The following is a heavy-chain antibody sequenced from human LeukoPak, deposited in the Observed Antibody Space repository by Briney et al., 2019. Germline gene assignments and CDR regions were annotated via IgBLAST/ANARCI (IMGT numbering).Heavy chain of an antibody. CDR1: GGSITSYY. J-gene: IGHJ6*02. D-gene: IGHD4-4*01. Sequence: SETLSLTCTVSGGSITSYYWAWIRQPPGKGLEWIGYIDHSGSTNYNPSLKSRVTILVDTSKNQFSLKLSSVTAADTAVYYCARPAVTTGGMDVWGQGTTVTVSS. CDR3: ARPAVTTGGMDV. CDR2: IDHSGST. V-gene: IGHV4-59*08.